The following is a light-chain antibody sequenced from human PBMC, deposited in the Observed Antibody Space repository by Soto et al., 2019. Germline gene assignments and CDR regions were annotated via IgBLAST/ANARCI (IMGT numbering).Light chain of an antibody. Sequence: EIVLTQSPATLSLSPGEGATLSCRASQSVGSYLAWYQQKPGQAPRLLIYDASHRATGIPARFSGSGSGTDFTLTISSLEPEDFAVYYCQQRYNWPRITFGQGTRLEIK. CDR2: DAS. J-gene: IGKJ5*01. CDR1: QSVGSY. CDR3: QQRYNWPRIT. V-gene: IGKV3-11*01.